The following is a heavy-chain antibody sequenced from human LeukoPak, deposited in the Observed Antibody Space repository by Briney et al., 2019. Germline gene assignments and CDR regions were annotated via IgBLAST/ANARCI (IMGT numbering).Heavy chain of an antibody. Sequence: SQTLSLTCTVSGGSISSGSYYWSWIRQPAGKGLEWIGRIYTSGSTNYNPSLKSRVTISVDTSKNQFSLKLSSVTAADTAVYYCARVPGLPTSYDSSGYYLDAFDIWGQGTMVTVSS. J-gene: IGHJ3*02. V-gene: IGHV4-61*02. CDR3: ARVPGLPTSYDSSGYYLDAFDI. CDR2: IYTSGST. CDR1: GGSISSGSYY. D-gene: IGHD3-22*01.